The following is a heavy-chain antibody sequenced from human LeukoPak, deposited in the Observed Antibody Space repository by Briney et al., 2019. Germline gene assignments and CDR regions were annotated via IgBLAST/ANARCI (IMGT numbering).Heavy chain of an antibody. CDR3: ARDSEDSSGYYPYYFDY. J-gene: IGHJ4*02. CDR1: GFTFSSYS. D-gene: IGHD3-22*01. Sequence: GGSLRLSCAASGFTFSSYSMNWVRQAPGKGLEWVSSISSSSSYIYYADSVKGRFTISRDNAKNSLYLQMNSLRAEDTAVYYCARDSEDSSGYYPYYFDYWGQGTLVTVSS. CDR2: ISSSSSYI. V-gene: IGHV3-21*01.